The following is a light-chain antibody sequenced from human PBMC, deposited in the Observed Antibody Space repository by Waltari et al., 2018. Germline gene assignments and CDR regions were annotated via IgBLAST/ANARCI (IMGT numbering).Light chain of an antibody. Sequence: DIQMTQSPSSLSASVGDTVTITCRASQSISSWLAWHQQKPGKAPTLLIYKAPSRQSGVPSRFGGSDSGTDFTLTISSLQPENFATYRCLHYSSRPRTFGQGTKVEIK. CDR2: KAP. V-gene: IGKV1-5*03. J-gene: IGKJ1*01. CDR1: QSISSW. CDR3: LHYSSRPRT.